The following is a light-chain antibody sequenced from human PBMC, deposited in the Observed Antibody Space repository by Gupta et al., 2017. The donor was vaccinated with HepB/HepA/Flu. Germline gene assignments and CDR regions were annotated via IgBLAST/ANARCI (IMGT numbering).Light chain of an antibody. J-gene: IGKJ4*01. V-gene: IGKV3-20*01. Sequence: VLTPSPGTLSLSAGERATLSCRTSRTVSNIYLAWYQQKPGQAPRLLIYGASTRATGIPDRFSGSGSATDFTLNIDRVDPEDFAVYYCQQYCTPPVTFGGGTRVEIK. CDR1: RTVSNIY. CDR3: QQYCTPPVT. CDR2: GAS.